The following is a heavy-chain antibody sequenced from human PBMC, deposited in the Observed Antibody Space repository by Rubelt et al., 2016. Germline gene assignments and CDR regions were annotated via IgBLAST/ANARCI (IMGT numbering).Heavy chain of an antibody. V-gene: IGHV3-15*01. J-gene: IGHJ5*02. CDR2: IKSKTDGGTT. Sequence: VQLVESGGGLVKPGGSLRLSCAASGFTFSDYYMSWIRQAPGKWLEWVGRIKSKTDGGTTDYAAPVKGRFTISRDDSKNTPYLQMNSRKTEDTAVYYCTTDRYYYDSSGFPWFDPWGQGTLVTVSS. CDR1: GFTFSDYY. CDR3: TTDRYYYDSSGFPWFDP. D-gene: IGHD3-22*01.